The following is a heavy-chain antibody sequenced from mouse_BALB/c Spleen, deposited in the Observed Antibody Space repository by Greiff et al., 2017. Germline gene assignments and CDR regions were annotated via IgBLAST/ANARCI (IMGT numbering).Heavy chain of an antibody. CDR3: ARSLYGNGGFDY. D-gene: IGHD2-1*01. V-gene: IGHV2-9*02. Sequence: VMLVESGPGLVAPSQSLSITCTVSGFSLTSYGVHWVRQPPGKGLEWLGVIWAGGSTNYNSALMSRLSISKDNSKSQVFLKMNSLQTDDTAMYYCARSLYGNGGFDYWGQGTTLTVSS. CDR1: GFSLTSYG. CDR2: IWAGGST. J-gene: IGHJ2*01.